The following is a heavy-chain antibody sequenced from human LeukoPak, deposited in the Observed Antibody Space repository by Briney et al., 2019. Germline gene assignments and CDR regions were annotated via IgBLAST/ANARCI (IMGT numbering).Heavy chain of an antibody. D-gene: IGHD6-19*01. CDR3: ARDRRYSSGWDTNAFDI. J-gene: IGHJ3*02. Sequence: ASVKVSCKASGYTFTSYGISWVRQAPGQGLEWMGWISAYNGNTNYAQKLQGRVTMTTDTSTSTAYMELRSPRSDDTAVYYCARDRRYSSGWDTNAFDIWGQGTMVTVSS. CDR2: ISAYNGNT. CDR1: GYTFTSYG. V-gene: IGHV1-18*01.